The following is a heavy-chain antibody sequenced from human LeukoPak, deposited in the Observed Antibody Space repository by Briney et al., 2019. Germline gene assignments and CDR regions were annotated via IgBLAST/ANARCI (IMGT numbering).Heavy chain of an antibody. CDR3: ARELGYDSSGYYPRFDP. CDR1: GFTFSSYW. Sequence: GGSLRLSCAASGFTFSSYWMHWVRQAPGKGLVWVSRINSDGSSTSYADSVKGRFTISRDNAKNTLYLQMNSLRAEDTAVYYCARELGYDSSGYYPRFDPWGQGTLVTVSS. J-gene: IGHJ5*02. CDR2: INSDGSST. D-gene: IGHD3-22*01. V-gene: IGHV3-74*01.